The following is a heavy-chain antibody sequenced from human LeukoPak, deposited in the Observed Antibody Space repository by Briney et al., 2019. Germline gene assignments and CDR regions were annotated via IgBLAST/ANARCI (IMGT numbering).Heavy chain of an antibody. D-gene: IGHD5-24*01. CDR1: GYTFTVFC. CDR3: AREGWYYMDV. V-gene: IGHV1-24*01. J-gene: IGHJ6*03. Sequence: ASVKVSCKASGYTFTVFCLHWVRLAPGQGLEWMGSFEPKDGKKTNSQTFQGRVTLTEETSTDTAYMELRSLKSDDTAVYYCAREGWYYMDVWGKGTTVTVSS. CDR2: FEPKDGKK.